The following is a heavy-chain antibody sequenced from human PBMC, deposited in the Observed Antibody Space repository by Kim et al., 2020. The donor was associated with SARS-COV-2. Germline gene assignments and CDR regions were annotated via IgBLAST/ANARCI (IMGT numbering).Heavy chain of an antibody. CDR2: T. J-gene: IGHJ4*02. CDR3: ARAQSGYHFDY. V-gene: IGHV4-59*01. Sequence: TNYTPALKSRVTISVDTSKNQFSLKQSSVTAADTAVYYCARAQSGYHFDYWGQGTLGTVSS. D-gene: IGHD3-22*01.